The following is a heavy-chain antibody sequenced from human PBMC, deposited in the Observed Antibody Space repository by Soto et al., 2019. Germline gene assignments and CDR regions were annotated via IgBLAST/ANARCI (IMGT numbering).Heavy chain of an antibody. CDR1: GGSISSSSYY. V-gene: IGHV4-39*07. CDR2: IYYSGST. J-gene: IGHJ4*02. Sequence: PSETLSLTCTVSGGSISSSSYYWGWIRQPPGKGLECIGSIYYSGSTYYNPSLKSRVTISVDTSKNQFSLKLSSVTAADTAVYYCARGRQLWTITYFFDYWGQGTLVTVSS. CDR3: ARGRQLWTITYFFDY. D-gene: IGHD5-18*01.